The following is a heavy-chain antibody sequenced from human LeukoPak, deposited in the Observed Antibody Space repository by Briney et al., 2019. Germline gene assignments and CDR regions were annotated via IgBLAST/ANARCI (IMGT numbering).Heavy chain of an antibody. CDR1: GGSFNTHY. J-gene: IGHJ6*03. CDR3: ARGKIGTTGKGYYYYMDV. CDR2: IHTSGST. Sequence: SETLSLTCTVSGGSFNTHYWNWIRQPPGKGLEWIGRIHTSGSTNYNPSLKSRVTISVYTSKNQFSLKLRSVTAADTAVFYCARGKIGTTGKGYYYYMDVWGRGTTVTISS. V-gene: IGHV4-59*11. D-gene: IGHD1-1*01.